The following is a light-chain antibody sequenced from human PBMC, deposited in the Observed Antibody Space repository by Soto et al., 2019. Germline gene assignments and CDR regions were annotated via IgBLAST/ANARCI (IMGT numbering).Light chain of an antibody. V-gene: IGKV1-5*01. CDR1: QTISSW. CDR3: QQYESYSPWT. CDR2: DAS. Sequence: DIHMTQAPSTLSASVLYRVTITCLSSQTISSWLAWYQQKPGKAPKLLIYDASTLQSGVPSRYSGSGSGTEFTLTISNLQPDDFATYYCQQYESYSPWTFGQGTKVDIK. J-gene: IGKJ1*01.